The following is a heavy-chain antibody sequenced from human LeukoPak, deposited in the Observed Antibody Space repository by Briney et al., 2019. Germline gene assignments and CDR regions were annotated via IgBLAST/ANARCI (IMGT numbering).Heavy chain of an antibody. CDR2: IRYDGSNK. J-gene: IGHJ6*03. V-gene: IGHV3-30*02. D-gene: IGHD1-7*01. CDR1: GFTFSSYG. CDR3: AKAKKTGTTSYYYYYMDV. Sequence: GGSLRLSCAASGFTFSSYGMHWVRQAPGKGLEWVAFIRYDGSNKYYADSVKGRFTISRDNSKNTLYLQMNSLRAEDTAVYYCAKAKKTGTTSYYYYYMDVWGKGTTVTVSS.